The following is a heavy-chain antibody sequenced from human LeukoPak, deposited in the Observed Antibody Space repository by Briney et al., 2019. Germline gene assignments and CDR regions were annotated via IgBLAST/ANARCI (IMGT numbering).Heavy chain of an antibody. D-gene: IGHD3-10*01. Sequence: PGGSLRLSCAASGFTFDIHVMTWVRQAPGKGLEWVSSISGSVSGGATYYADSVKGRFTISRDNSKNTLYLQLNSLRGEDTAVYYCAKGGTHYYRSGQYNWFDPWGQGTLVTVSS. J-gene: IGHJ5*02. CDR1: GFTFDIHV. CDR2: ISGSVSGGAT. V-gene: IGHV3-23*01. CDR3: AKGGTHYYRSGQYNWFDP.